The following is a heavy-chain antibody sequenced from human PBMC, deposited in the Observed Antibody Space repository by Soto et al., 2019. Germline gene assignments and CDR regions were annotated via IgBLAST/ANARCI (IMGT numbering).Heavy chain of an antibody. Sequence: GGSLRLSCAASGFTFSSYAMSWVRQAPGKGLEWVSTISGSGGSTYYADSVKGRFTISRDNSKKTLNLQLNSLRAEDTAVYCCVEQLWLEGYFDCWGQGTLVTVSS. CDR2: ISGSGGST. CDR1: GFTFSSYA. V-gene: IGHV3-23*01. CDR3: VEQLWLEGYFDC. J-gene: IGHJ4*02. D-gene: IGHD3-10*01.